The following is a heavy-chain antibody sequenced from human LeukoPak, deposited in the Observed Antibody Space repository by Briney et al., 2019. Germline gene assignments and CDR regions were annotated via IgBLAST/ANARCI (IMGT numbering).Heavy chain of an antibody. Sequence: PAGSLRLSCAASGFTFSSYEMNWVRQAPGKGLEWVSYISSSGSTIYYADSVKGRFTISRDNAKNSLYLQMNSLRAEDTAVYYCARASYYGENWFDPWGQGTLVTVSS. CDR3: ARASYYGENWFDP. CDR2: ISSSGSTI. J-gene: IGHJ5*02. CDR1: GFTFSSYE. D-gene: IGHD3-10*01. V-gene: IGHV3-48*03.